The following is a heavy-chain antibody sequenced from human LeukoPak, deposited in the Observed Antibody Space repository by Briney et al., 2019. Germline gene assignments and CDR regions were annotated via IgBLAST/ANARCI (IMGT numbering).Heavy chain of an antibody. J-gene: IGHJ4*02. V-gene: IGHV4-31*03. CDR2: IFYSGST. D-gene: IGHD1-1*01. CDR1: GGSVSSPGYY. CDR3: ARNPETASFDY. Sequence: PSETLSLTCTASGGSVSSPGYYWGWIRQHPGKGLEWIGYIFYSGSTYYNPSLRNRVTISVDTSMNQFSLNLYSVTAADTAVYYCARNPETASFDYWGQGTLVTVSS.